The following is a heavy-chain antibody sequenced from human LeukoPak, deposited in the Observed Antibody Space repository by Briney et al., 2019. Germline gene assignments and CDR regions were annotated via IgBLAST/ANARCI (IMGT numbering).Heavy chain of an antibody. V-gene: IGHV3-74*01. D-gene: IGHD1-14*01. CDR1: GFTFSSSW. J-gene: IGHJ1*01. CDR3: ARAPPPSGVYFQH. Sequence: GGSLRLSCAISGFTFSSSWMHWVRQAPGKGLVWVSRINSDGSSTTYADSVKGRFIISRDNAKNTLYLQMNSLRAEDTAVYCCARAPPPSGVYFQHWGQGTLVTVSS. CDR2: INSDGSST.